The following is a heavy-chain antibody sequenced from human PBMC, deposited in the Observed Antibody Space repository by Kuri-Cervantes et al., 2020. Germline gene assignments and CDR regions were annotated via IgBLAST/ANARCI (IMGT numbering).Heavy chain of an antibody. CDR1: GFTFSSYT. J-gene: IGHJ4*02. CDR3: AKDYHRDTAMVNGFDY. Sequence: GGSLRLSCAASGFTFSSYTITWVRQAPGKGLEWVSSISGAGGSTYYTDSVKGRFTISRDNSKNTLSLQMNSLRAEDTAVYYCAKDYHRDTAMVNGFDYWGQGTLVTVSS. D-gene: IGHD5-18*01. V-gene: IGHV3-23*01. CDR2: ISGAGGST.